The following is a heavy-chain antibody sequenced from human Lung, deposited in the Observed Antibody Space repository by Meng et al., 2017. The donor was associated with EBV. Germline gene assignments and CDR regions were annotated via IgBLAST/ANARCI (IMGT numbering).Heavy chain of an antibody. CDR2: ISSSGAST. CDR1: GFTFDIYN. J-gene: IGHJ4*02. D-gene: IGHD1-1*01. CDR3: AREHGNSPDY. V-gene: IGHV3-21*01. Sequence: EVQLVESGGXLVKSGGSRTLFCTASGFTFDIYNMDWVRQAPGKGLEWASSISSSGASTFYADSVKGRFTISRDNAKNSLYLLMNSLRADDTAVYFCAREHGNSPDYRGQGTLVTVSS.